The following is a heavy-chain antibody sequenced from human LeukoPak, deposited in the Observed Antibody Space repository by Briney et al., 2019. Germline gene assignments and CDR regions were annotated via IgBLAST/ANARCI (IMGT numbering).Heavy chain of an antibody. CDR1: GFTFSSYS. Sequence: PGGSLRLSCAASGFTFSSYSMNWVRQAPGKGLEWVSSISSSSSYIYYADSVKGRFTISRDNAKNTLYLQMNSLRAEDTAVYYCARDPASYTAHMDVWGKGTTVTVSS. CDR3: ARDPASYTAHMDV. V-gene: IGHV3-21*01. J-gene: IGHJ6*03. CDR2: ISSSSSYI. D-gene: IGHD2-2*02.